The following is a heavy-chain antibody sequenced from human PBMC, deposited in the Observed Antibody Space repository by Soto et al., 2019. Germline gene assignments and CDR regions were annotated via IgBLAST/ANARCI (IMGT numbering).Heavy chain of an antibody. CDR1: GFPFRKAG. J-gene: IGHJ4*02. CDR2: IKSKTDGRTT. Sequence: GESLKISCAASGFPFRKAGMSWVRQATGKGVEWVGRIKSKTDGRTTDYAAPVKGRFTISRDDSKNTLYLQMNSLKTEDTSVYYCTAEPSLWFGDSIDYWGQGTLVTVSS. D-gene: IGHD3-10*01. CDR3: TAEPSLWFGDSIDY. V-gene: IGHV3-15*01.